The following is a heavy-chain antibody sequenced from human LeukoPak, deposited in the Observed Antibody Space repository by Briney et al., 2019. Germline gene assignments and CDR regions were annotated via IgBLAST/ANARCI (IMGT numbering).Heavy chain of an antibody. CDR2: IYYSGST. V-gene: IGHV4-59*06. CDR3: AAQFDY. J-gene: IGHJ4*02. CDR1: GGSFSGYY. Sequence: SETLSLTCAVYGGSFSGYYWSWIRQPPGKGLEWIGYIYYSGSTYYNPSLKSRVTISVDTSKNQFSLKLSSVTAADTAVYYCAAQFDYWGQGTLVTVSS.